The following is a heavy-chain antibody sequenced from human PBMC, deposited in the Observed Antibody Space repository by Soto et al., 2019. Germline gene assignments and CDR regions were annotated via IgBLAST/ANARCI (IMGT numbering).Heavy chain of an antibody. CDR3: ARESRARYYYDSSGYYY. CDR2: ISGSGGST. CDR1: GFAFSSYA. Sequence: GGSLRLSCAASGFAFSSYAMSWVRQAPGKGLEWVSAISGSGGSTYYADSVKGRFTISRDNSKNTLYLQMNSLRAEDTAVYYCARESRARYYYDSSGYYYWGQGTLVTVSS. J-gene: IGHJ4*02. V-gene: IGHV3-23*01. D-gene: IGHD3-22*01.